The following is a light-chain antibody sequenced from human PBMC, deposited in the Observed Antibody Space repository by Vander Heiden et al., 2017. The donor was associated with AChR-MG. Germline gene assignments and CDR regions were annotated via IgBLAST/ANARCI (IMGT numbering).Light chain of an antibody. CDR1: SSDVGSYNY. CDR2: EVN. CDR3: SSYAGSNNVV. V-gene: IGLV2-8*01. Sequence: QSALTQPPSASRSPGQSVTISCTGSSSDVGSYNYVSWYQQHPGKAPKLMIYEVNTRPSGVPDRFSGSKSGNTASLTVSGLQAEDEADYYCSSYAGSNNVVFGGGTKLTVL. J-gene: IGLJ2*01.